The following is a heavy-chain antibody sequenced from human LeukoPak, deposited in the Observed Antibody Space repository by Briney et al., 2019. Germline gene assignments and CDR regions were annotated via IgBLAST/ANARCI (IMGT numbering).Heavy chain of an antibody. CDR3: ARGGVPAAIPYDY. CDR2: IYHSGST. V-gene: IGHV4-38-2*02. J-gene: IGHJ4*02. CDR1: GYSISSGYY. Sequence: SETLSLTCTVSGYSISSGYYWGWIRQPPGKGLEWIGSIYHSGSTYYNPSLKSRVTISVDTSKNQFSLKLSSVTAADTAVYYCARGGVPAAIPYDYWGQGTLVTVSS. D-gene: IGHD2-2*01.